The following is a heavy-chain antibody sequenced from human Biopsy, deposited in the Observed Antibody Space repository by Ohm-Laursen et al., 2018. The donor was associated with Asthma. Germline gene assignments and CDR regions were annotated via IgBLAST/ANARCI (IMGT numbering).Heavy chain of an antibody. Sequence: GTLSLTWSLSSGSGGYMRSGNYYWGWIRQPPGKGLEWIGSIYYSGTTYYNPSLESRVTVSADTSKNQFSQKLTSVTAADTAVYYCVRGSSSWHHGPFHYYYGLDVWGKGTTATVSS. CDR3: VRGSSSWHHGPFHYYYGLDV. J-gene: IGHJ6*04. V-gene: IGHV4-39*01. CDR1: SGSGGYMRSGNYY. CDR2: IYYSGTT. D-gene: IGHD6-13*01.